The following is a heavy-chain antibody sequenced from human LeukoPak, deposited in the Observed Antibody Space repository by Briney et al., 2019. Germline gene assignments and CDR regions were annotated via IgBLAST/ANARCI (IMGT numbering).Heavy chain of an antibody. CDR2: ISSSSSYI. CDR1: GFTFSSYS. J-gene: IGHJ5*02. V-gene: IGHV3-21*01. Sequence: GGSLRLSCAASGFTFSSYSMNWVRQAPGKGLEWVPSISSSSSYIYYADSVKGRFTISRDDAKNALYLQMNRPGAEDTAGYYCWKVFPLFPPRYQLLGWFDPWGQGTLVNVSS. CDR3: WKVFPLFPPRYQLLGWFDP. D-gene: IGHD2-2*01.